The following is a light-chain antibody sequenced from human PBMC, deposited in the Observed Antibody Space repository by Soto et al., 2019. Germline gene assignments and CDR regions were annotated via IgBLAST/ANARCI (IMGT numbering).Light chain of an antibody. CDR3: QQSYTTPYT. J-gene: IGKJ2*01. CDR2: GAS. Sequence: DIQMTQSPSSLSTSIGDRVTITCRASQRISNYFNWYQQKPGKAPELLIYGASNLQSGVPSRFSCSGSGTELTLTTSSLQSEDVATYYCQQSYTTPYTCGLGTKLQI. V-gene: IGKV1-39*01. CDR1: QRISNY.